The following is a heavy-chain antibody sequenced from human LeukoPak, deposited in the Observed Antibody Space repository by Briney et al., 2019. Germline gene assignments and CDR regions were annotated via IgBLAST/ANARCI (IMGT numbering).Heavy chain of an antibody. Sequence: SETLSLTCAVYGGSFSGYYWSWIRQPPGKGLEWIGEINHSGSTNYNPSLKSRVTISVDTSKNQFSLKLSSVTAADTAVYYCARHLVQWLGGYYFDYWGQGTLVTVSS. CDR3: ARHLVQWLGGYYFDY. D-gene: IGHD6-19*01. CDR1: GGSFSGYY. J-gene: IGHJ4*02. V-gene: IGHV4-34*01. CDR2: INHSGST.